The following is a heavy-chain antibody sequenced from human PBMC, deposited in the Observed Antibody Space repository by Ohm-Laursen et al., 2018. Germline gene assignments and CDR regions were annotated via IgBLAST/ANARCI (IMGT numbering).Heavy chain of an antibody. Sequence: SLRLSCAASGFTFSDYYMSWIRQAPGKGLEWVSYISSSGSTIYYADSVKGRFTISRDNAKNSLYLQMNSLRAEDTVVYYCARDRYYDFWSGSKVLDYWGQGTLVTVSS. CDR2: ISSSGSTI. J-gene: IGHJ4*02. CDR1: GFTFSDYY. V-gene: IGHV3-11*01. CDR3: ARDRYYDFWSGSKVLDY. D-gene: IGHD3-3*01.